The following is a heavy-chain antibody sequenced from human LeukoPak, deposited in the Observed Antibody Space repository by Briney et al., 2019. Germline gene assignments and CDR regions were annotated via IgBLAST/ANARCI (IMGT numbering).Heavy chain of an antibody. CDR1: GYTFTSYG. Sequence: ASVKVSCKASGYTFTSYGISWVRQAPGQGLEWMGWISAYNGNTNYAQKLQGRVTMTTDTSTSTAYMELRSLRSDDTAVYYCARQGGYSYGPMGWDEQRTGDDAFDIWGQGTMVTVSS. CDR3: ARQGGYSYGPMGWDEQRTGDDAFDI. D-gene: IGHD5-18*01. V-gene: IGHV1-18*01. J-gene: IGHJ3*02. CDR2: ISAYNGNT.